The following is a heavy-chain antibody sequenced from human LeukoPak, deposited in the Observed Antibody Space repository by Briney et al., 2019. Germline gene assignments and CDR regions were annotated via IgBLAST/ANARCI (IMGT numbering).Heavy chain of an antibody. CDR3: ARGAVAVRNAFDI. Sequence: SQTLSLTCAISGDSFSSNSAAWNWIRQSPSRGLEWLGRTYYSSKWYNDYAVSVKSRITINPDTSKNQFSLQLNSVTPEDTALYYCARGAVAVRNAFDIWGQGTMVTVSS. CDR2: TYYSSKWYN. J-gene: IGHJ3*02. CDR1: GDSFSSNSAA. D-gene: IGHD6-19*01. V-gene: IGHV6-1*01.